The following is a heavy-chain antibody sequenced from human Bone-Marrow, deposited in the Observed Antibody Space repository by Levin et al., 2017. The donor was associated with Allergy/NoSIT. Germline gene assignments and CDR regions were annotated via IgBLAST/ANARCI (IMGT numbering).Heavy chain of an antibody. CDR3: ARAGDGYEWAIFDY. J-gene: IGHJ4*02. CDR1: GFTFSSYA. D-gene: IGHD5-24*01. V-gene: IGHV3-30-3*01. CDR2: ISYDGSNK. Sequence: GESLKISCAASGFTFSSYAMHWVRQAPGKGLEWVAVISYDGSNKYYADSVKGRFTISRDNSKNTLYLQMNSLRAEDTAVYYCARAGDGYEWAIFDYWGQGTLVTVSS.